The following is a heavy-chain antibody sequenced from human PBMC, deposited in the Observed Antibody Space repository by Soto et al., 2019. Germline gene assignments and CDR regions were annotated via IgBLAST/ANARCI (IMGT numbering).Heavy chain of an antibody. V-gene: IGHV3-21*05. CDR1: GFTFSSYS. D-gene: IGHD3-9*01. Sequence: GGSLRLSCAASGFTFSSYSMNWVRQAPGKGLEWVSYISSSSSYIYYADSVKGRFTISRDNAKNSLYLQMNSLRAEDTAVYYCARDGADILTGYYYYYGMDVWGQGTTVTVSS. CDR2: ISSSSSYI. J-gene: IGHJ6*02. CDR3: ARDGADILTGYYYYYGMDV.